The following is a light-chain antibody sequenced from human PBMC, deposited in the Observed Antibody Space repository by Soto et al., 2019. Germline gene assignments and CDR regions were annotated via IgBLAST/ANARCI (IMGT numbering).Light chain of an antibody. CDR2: DAS. J-gene: IGKJ1*01. V-gene: IGKV3-20*01. CDR1: QSISNNY. CDR3: QQYGGSPRT. Sequence: ESVLTQSPGTLSLSPGERATLSCRASQSISNNYLAWYQQTPGQAPRLRIYDASNRAAGIPDRFSGSGSGTDFTLTISRLEPEDFGVYHCQQYGGSPRTFGQGTKVEIK.